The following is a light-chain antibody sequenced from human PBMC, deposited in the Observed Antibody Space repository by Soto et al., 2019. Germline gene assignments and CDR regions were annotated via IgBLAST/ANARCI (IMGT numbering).Light chain of an antibody. J-gene: IGKJ2*01. CDR2: GAS. V-gene: IGKV3-20*01. CDR1: QSVSRSY. Sequence: EIVLTQSPGTLSLSPGERATLSCRASQSVSRSYLAWYQQKPGQAPRLLIYGASSRAIGIPDRFSGSGSGTDFTLTISRLEPEDFAIYYCQQYGSSPPYTFVQGTKLEIK. CDR3: QQYGSSPPYT.